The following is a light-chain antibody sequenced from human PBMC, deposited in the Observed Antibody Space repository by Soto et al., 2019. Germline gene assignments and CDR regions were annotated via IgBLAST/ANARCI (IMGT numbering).Light chain of an antibody. CDR2: STN. Sequence: QSVLTQPPSASGTPGQRVTISCSGSSSNIGSNTVNCYQQLPGTAPKLLIYSTNQRPSGVPDRFSGSKSGTSASLAISGLQSEDEADYYCAAWDDSLNGVVFGGGTKVTVL. J-gene: IGLJ2*01. CDR3: AAWDDSLNGVV. CDR1: SSNIGSNT. V-gene: IGLV1-44*01.